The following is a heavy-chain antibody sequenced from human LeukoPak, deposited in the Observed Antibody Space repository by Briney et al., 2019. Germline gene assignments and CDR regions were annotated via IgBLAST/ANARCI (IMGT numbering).Heavy chain of an antibody. CDR1: GGSISSGGYY. V-gene: IGHV4-31*03. J-gene: IGHJ3*02. CDR3: ARRVVVVSAAMRNDAFDI. D-gene: IGHD2-2*01. CDR2: IFYSGST. Sequence: SETLSLTCTVSGGSISSGGYYWSWICQHPGKGLEWIGYIFYSGSTYYNPSLKSRVTISVDTSKNQFSLKLSSVTAADTAVYYCARRVVVVSAAMRNDAFDIWGQGTMVTVSS.